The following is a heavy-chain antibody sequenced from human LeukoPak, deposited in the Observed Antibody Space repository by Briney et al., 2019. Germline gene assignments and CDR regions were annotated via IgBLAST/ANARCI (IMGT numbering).Heavy chain of an antibody. Sequence: GESLKISCRVSGYSFTNYWIGWVRQMPGKGLEWMGIIYAGDSDTRYNPSFQGQVTISADKSTSTAYLQWSSLTASDTAMYYCARQRYSSSSGYYYYYMDLWGKGTTVTVSS. J-gene: IGHJ6*03. D-gene: IGHD6-6*01. CDR2: IYAGDSDT. V-gene: IGHV5-51*01. CDR3: ARQRYSSSSGYYYYYMDL. CDR1: GYSFTNYW.